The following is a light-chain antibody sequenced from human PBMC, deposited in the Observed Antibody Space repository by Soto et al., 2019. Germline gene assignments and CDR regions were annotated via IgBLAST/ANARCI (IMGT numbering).Light chain of an antibody. CDR2: EVT. Sequence: QSVLTQPASVSGSPGQSITISCTGTSSDVGGYYYVSWYQHHPGKAPTLIIYEVTSRPSGISNRFSGSKSGNTASLTISGLQAEDEADYYCSSYTSSNTLLFGGGTKLTVL. J-gene: IGLJ2*01. CDR3: SSYTSSNTLL. V-gene: IGLV2-14*01. CDR1: SSDVGGYYY.